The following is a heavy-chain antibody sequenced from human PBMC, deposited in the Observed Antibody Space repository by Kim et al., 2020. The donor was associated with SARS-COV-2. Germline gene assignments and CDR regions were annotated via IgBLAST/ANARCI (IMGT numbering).Heavy chain of an antibody. CDR2: IKYDGSAE. CDR3: AKGTNMDV. CDR1: GLTFKNYW. Sequence: GGSLRLPCAASGLTFKNYWMTWVRQAPGTGLEWVASIKYDGSAEFYVDSVRGRFTISRDNAKDSVYLQLSSLRAEDTAVYYCAKGTNMDVWGQGTTVTVSS. D-gene: IGHD1-1*01. J-gene: IGHJ6*02. V-gene: IGHV3-7*03.